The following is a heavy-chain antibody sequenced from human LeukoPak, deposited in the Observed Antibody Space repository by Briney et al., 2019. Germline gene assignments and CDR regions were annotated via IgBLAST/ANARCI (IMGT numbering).Heavy chain of an antibody. Sequence: PGGSLRLSCSASGFTFSSCAMHWVRQAPRMGLEYVSGVNDHGDTTHYGDSVRGRVTISRDDSKNTVHLQMSSLRAEDTAVYYCVKDLSGWSSFDYWGQGTLVTVSS. J-gene: IGHJ4*02. V-gene: IGHV3-64D*09. CDR1: GFTFSSCA. CDR3: VKDLSGWSSFDY. CDR2: VNDHGDTT. D-gene: IGHD6-19*01.